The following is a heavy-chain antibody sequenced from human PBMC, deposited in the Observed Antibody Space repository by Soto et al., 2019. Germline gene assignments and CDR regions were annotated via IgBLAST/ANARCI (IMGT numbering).Heavy chain of an antibody. CDR1: GYTFTSYY. CDR3: ARDLKRWFGELSGYYYYGMDV. CDR2: INPSGGST. Sequence: ASVKVSCKASGYTFTSYYMHWVRQAPGKGLEWMGIINPSGGSTSYAQKFQGRVTMTRDTSTSTVYMELSSLRSEDTAVYYCARDLKRWFGELSGYYYYGMDVWGQGTTVTASS. D-gene: IGHD3-10*01. J-gene: IGHJ6*02. V-gene: IGHV1-46*01.